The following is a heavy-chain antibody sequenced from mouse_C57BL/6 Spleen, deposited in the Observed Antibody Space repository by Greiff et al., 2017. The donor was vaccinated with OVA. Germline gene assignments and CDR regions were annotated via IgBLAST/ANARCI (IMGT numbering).Heavy chain of an antibody. CDR2: INPSSGYT. D-gene: IGHD1-1*01. Sequence: VQLQESGAELARPGASVKMSCKASGYTFTSYTMPWVKQRPGQGLEWIGYINPSSGYTKYNQKFKDKATLTADKSSSTAYMQLSSLTSEDSAVYYCARLLRDDAMDYWGQGTSVTVSS. CDR3: ARLLRDDAMDY. V-gene: IGHV1-4*01. J-gene: IGHJ4*01. CDR1: GYTFTSYT.